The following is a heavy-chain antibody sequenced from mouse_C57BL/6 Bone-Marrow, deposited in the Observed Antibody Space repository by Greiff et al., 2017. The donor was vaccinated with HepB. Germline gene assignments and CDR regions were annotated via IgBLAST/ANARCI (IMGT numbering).Heavy chain of an antibody. CDR2: IRSKSNNYAT. Sequence: EVQLQESGGGLVQPKGSLKLSCAASGFSFNTYAMNWVRQAPGKGLEWVARIRSKSNNYATYYADSVKDRFTISRDDSESMLYLQMNNLKTEDTAMYYGVRQTGPYYFDYWGQGTTLTVSS. J-gene: IGHJ2*01. V-gene: IGHV10-1*01. CDR1: GFSFNTYA. CDR3: VRQTGPYYFDY. D-gene: IGHD4-1*01.